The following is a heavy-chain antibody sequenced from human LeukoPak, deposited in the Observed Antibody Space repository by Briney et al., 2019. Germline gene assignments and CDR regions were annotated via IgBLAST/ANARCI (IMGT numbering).Heavy chain of an antibody. D-gene: IGHD1-26*01. Sequence: GGSLRLSCAASGFTFSSYGMHWVRQAPGKGLEWVSAISGSGGSTYYADSVKGRFTISRDNSKNTLYLQMNSLRAEDTAVYYCAKDPGPVYRRFYYFDYWGQGTLVTVSS. CDR3: AKDPGPVYRRFYYFDY. CDR1: GFTFSSYG. V-gene: IGHV3-23*01. J-gene: IGHJ4*02. CDR2: ISGSGGST.